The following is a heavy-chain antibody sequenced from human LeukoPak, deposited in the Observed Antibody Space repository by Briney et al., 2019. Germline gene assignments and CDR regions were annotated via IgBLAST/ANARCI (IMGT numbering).Heavy chain of an antibody. CDR1: GFTFSSYG. D-gene: IGHD2-2*01. CDR3: AKDGPSAVEVPAAHRPLNWFDP. V-gene: IGHV3-30*02. J-gene: IGHJ5*02. Sequence: PGGSLRLSCAASGFTFSSYGMHWVRQAPGKGLEWVAFIRYDGSNKYYADSVKGRFTISRDNSKNTLYLQMNSLRAEDTAVYYCAKDGPSAVEVPAAHRPLNWFDPWGQGTLVTVSS. CDR2: IRYDGSNK.